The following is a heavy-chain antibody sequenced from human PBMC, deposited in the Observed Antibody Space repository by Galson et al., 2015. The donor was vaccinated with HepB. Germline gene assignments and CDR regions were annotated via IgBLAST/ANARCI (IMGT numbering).Heavy chain of an antibody. J-gene: IGHJ3*02. CDR1: GYIFTDYY. CDR2: VDPEDGET. CDR3: ATDLITGTGAFDI. D-gene: IGHD1-20*01. Sequence: VKVSCKVSGYIFTDYYMHWVQQAPGKGLEWMGLVDPEDGETIYAEKFQGRVTITADTSTDTAYMELSSLRSEDTAVYYCATDLITGTGAFDIWGQGTMVTVSS. V-gene: IGHV1-69-2*01.